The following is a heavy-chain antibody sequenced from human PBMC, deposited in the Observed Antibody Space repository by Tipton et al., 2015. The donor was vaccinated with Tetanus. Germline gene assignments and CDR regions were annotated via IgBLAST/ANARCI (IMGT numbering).Heavy chain of an antibody. D-gene: IGHD6-25*01. CDR3: ASGSALDC. Sequence: SLRLSCEVSGFIFSSYTMNWVRQTPGKGLEWVSSISSTSSYIYYAASLTGRITISRDNAKSSLFLQLNSLRDEDTGVYYCASGSALDCWGQGILVAVSS. CDR2: ISSTSSYI. J-gene: IGHJ4*02. V-gene: IGHV3-21*01. CDR1: GFIFSSYT.